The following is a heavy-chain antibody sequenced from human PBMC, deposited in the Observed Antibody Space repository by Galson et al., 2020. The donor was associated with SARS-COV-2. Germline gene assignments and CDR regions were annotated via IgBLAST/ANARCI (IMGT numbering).Heavy chain of an antibody. D-gene: IGHD1-26*01. CDR2: ISYDGSNK. J-gene: IGHJ4*02. CDR1: GFTFSSYA. Sequence: GESLKISCAASGFTFSSYAMHWVRQAPGKGLEWVAVISYDGSNKYYADSVKGRFTISRDNSKNTLYLQMNSLRAEDTAVYYCARDGGWDPVGPGREIDYWGQGTLVTVSS. V-gene: IGHV3-30-3*01. CDR3: ARDGGWDPVGPGREIDY.